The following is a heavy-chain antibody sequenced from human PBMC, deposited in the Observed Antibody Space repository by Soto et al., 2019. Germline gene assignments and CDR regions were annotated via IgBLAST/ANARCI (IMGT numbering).Heavy chain of an antibody. CDR1: GLSFSTYV. CDR3: AKGRSYYYYYGVDV. Sequence: GGSLRLSCAASGLSFSTYVMGWVRQAPGKGLEWVSTISDSGDSTYYGDSVKGRFTISRDNSKSTLYLQMNSLRAEDTALYYCAKGRSYYYYYGVDVWGQGTTVTVSS. J-gene: IGHJ6*02. CDR2: ISDSGDST. V-gene: IGHV3-23*01.